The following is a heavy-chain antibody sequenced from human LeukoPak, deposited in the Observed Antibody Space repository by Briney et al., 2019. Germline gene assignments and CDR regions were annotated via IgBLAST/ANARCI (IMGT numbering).Heavy chain of an antibody. D-gene: IGHD3-22*01. V-gene: IGHV4-4*02. CDR3: ARRDDSSGYHKIFDY. CDR2: IYHSGGT. J-gene: IGHJ4*02. CDR1: GGSISSSTNW. Sequence: PSGTLSLTCAVSGGSISSSTNWWSWVRQPPGKGLEWIGEIYHSGGTNYNPSLKSRITVSVDKSQNQFSLKVNSLTAADTAVYYCARRDDSSGYHKIFDYWGPGTLVTVSS.